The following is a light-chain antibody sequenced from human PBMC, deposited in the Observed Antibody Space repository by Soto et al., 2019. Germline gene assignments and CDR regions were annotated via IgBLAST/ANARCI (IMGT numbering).Light chain of an antibody. J-gene: IGKJ5*01. CDR3: QHYVGGSTIT. CDR2: GAS. Sequence: EIVLTQSPGTLSLSTGERATLSCRSSQSFSSTYLAWYQQKPGQAPRLLIYGASSRATGIPDRFSGSGSGTDFTPTISRLEPEDFALYYGQHYVGGSTITFGQGTRLEIK. CDR1: QSFSSTY. V-gene: IGKV3-20*01.